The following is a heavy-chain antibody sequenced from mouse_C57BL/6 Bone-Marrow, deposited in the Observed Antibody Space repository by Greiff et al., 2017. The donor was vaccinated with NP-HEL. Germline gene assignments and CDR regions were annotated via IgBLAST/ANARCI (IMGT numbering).Heavy chain of an antibody. CDR1: GFNIKDYY. CDR2: IDPEDGET. CDR3: ASPIFTTVVEYYFDY. V-gene: IGHV14-2*01. Sequence: EVQLQQSGAELVKPGASVKLSCTASGFNIKDYYMHWVKQRTEQGLEWIGRIDPEDGETKYAPKFQGKATITADTSSNTAYLQLSSLTSEDTAVYYCASPIFTTVVEYYFDYWGQGTTLTVSS. J-gene: IGHJ2*01. D-gene: IGHD1-1*01.